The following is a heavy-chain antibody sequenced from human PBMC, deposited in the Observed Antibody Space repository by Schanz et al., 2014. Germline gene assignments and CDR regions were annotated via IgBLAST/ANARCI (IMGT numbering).Heavy chain of an antibody. CDR1: GFAFSSFA. CDR3: VRGSVADPRLYRAMDRDIDY. J-gene: IGHJ4*02. V-gene: IGHV3-21*01. D-gene: IGHD5-18*01. CDR2: ISTSGTYM. Sequence: EVQLMESGGGLVKPGGSLRLSCVASGFAFSSFAMTWVRQAPGRGLEWVSSISTSGTYMYIADSLKGRLTISRDDAKKSIYLQMNDLRAEDTAVYYCVRGSVADPRLYRAMDRDIDYWGQGTLVTVSS.